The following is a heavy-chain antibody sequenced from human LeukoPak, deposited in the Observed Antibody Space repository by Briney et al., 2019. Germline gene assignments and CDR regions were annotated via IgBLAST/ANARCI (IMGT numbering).Heavy chain of an antibody. CDR2: ISSSSSYI. CDR1: GFTFSSYS. J-gene: IGHJ4*02. D-gene: IGHD3-22*01. Sequence: GGSLRLSCAASGFTFSSYSMNWVRQAPGKGLEWVSSISSSSSYIYYADSVKGRFTISRDNAKNSLYLQMNSLRAEDTAVYYCARVGNYYDSSGYYYTFDYWGQGTLVTVSS. V-gene: IGHV3-21*01. CDR3: ARVGNYYDSSGYYYTFDY.